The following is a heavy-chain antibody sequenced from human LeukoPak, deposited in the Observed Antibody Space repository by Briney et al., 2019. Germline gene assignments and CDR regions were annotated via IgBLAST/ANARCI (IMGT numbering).Heavy chain of an antibody. CDR1: GFTFSDNY. CDR3: ARDHWGLDY. CDR2: ISNTGSDR. J-gene: IGHJ4*02. V-gene: IGHV3-11*01. D-gene: IGHD7-27*01. Sequence: GGSLRLSCAVSGFTFSDNYMTWIRQAPGKGLEWVSYISNTGSDRNYADSVKGRFTISMDNTKTSLYLQMNSLRVEDTAVYYCARDHWGLDYWGQGALVTVSS.